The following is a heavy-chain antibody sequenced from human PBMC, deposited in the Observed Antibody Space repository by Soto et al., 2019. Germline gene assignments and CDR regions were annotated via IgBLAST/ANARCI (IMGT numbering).Heavy chain of an antibody. V-gene: IGHV1-2*02. CDR2: INPNNGGT. Sequence: ASVKVSCKTSGYTFTDYSIHWVRQAPGQGLEWMGCINPNNGGTSYAQKFQCRVTMTGGTSISTAYMALNSLRSDDTAVYYCERASGYDPTGYSPFDNWGQGTQVTVSS. J-gene: IGHJ4*02. D-gene: IGHD3-22*01. CDR1: GYTFTDYS. CDR3: ERASGYDPTGYSPFDN.